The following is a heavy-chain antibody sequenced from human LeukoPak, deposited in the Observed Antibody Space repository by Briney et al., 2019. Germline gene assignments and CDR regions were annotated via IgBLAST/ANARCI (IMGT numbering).Heavy chain of an antibody. CDR2: ISAYNGHT. Sequence: ASVKVSCKTSGFTFTKYGLSWVRQAPGQGLEWMGWISAYNGHTNYAQNFQDRITMTRDTSTTTVHMELRSLRSDDTAVYYCARGGGLTGTWNTFDSWGQGTLVIVSS. D-gene: IGHD1-7*01. J-gene: IGHJ4*02. CDR1: GFTFTKYG. V-gene: IGHV1-18*01. CDR3: ARGGGLTGTWNTFDS.